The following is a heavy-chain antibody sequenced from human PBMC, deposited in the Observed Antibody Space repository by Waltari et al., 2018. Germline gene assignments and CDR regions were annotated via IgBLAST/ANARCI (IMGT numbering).Heavy chain of an antibody. D-gene: IGHD2-21*01. J-gene: IGHJ4*02. CDR1: GFTFSNAW. CDR2: IKSKTDGGTT. Sequence: EVQLVESGGGLVKPGGSLRLSCAASGFTFSNAWMSWVRQAPGRGLEWVGRIKSKTDGGTTDYAAPVKGRFTTSRDDSKNTLYLQMNSLKTEDTAVYYCTTDRFHPPYCGGDCPGWGQGTLVTVSS. CDR3: TTDRFHPPYCGGDCPG. V-gene: IGHV3-15*01.